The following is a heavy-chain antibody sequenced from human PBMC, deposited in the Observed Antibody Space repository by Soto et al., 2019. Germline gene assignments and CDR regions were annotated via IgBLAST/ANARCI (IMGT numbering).Heavy chain of an antibody. D-gene: IGHD2-15*01. CDR3: AKGTSGYCSGGSCYSGYFDC. J-gene: IGHJ4*02. CDR1: GFTFSSYA. V-gene: IGHV3-23*01. CDR2: ISGSGGST. Sequence: GGSLRLSSAASGFTFSSYAMSWVRQAPGKGLEWVSAISGSGGSTYYADSVKGRFTISRDNSKNTLYLQMNSLRAEDTAVYYCAKGTSGYCSGGSCYSGYFDCWGQGTLVTVSS.